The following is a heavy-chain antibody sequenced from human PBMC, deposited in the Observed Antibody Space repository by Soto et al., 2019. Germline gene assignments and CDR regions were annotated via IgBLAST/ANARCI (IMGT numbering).Heavy chain of an antibody. Sequence: SETLSLTCAVYSGSFSCYYWTWIRQPPGKGLEWIGEIYHGLSIVYNPSLESRVIISGDSSKNQFSLQLTSVTAADTAVYYCARHGGYYFDYWGQGALVTVSS. CDR3: ARHGGYYFDY. D-gene: IGHD3-16*01. J-gene: IGHJ4*02. V-gene: IGHV4-34*01. CDR2: IYHGLSI. CDR1: SGSFSCYY.